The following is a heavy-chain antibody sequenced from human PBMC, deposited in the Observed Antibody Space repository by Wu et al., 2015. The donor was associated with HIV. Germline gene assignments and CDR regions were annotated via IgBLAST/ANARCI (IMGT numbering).Heavy chain of an antibody. CDR3: ARDRWLQPYYYYMDV. D-gene: IGHD5-24*01. CDR2: INPSGGST. J-gene: IGHJ6*03. Sequence: QVQLVQSGSEVKKPGASVKVSCKASGYTFTSYYMHWVRQAPGQGLEWMGIINPSGGSTSYAQKFQGRVTMTTDTSTSTAYMELRSLRSDDTAVYYCARDRWLQPYYYYMDVWAKGPRSPSP. V-gene: IGHV1-46*01. CDR1: GYTFTSYY.